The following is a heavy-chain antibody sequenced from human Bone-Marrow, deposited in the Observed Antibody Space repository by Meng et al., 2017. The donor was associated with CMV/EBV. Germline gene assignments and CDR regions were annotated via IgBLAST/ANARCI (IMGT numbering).Heavy chain of an antibody. V-gene: IGHV4-39*07. CDR2: IYYSGST. J-gene: IGHJ5*02. CDR1: GGSISSSSYY. CDR3: ARGGSYCSGGSCFNWFDP. Sequence: SETLSLTCTVSGGSISSSSYYWGWIRQPPGKGLEWIGSIYYSGSTYYNPSLKSRVTISVDTSKNQFSLKLSSVTAADTAVYYCARGGSYCSGGSCFNWFDPWGQGTLVTVSS. D-gene: IGHD2-15*01.